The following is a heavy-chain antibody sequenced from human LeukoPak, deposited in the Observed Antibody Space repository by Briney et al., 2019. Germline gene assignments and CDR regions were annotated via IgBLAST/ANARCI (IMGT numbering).Heavy chain of an antibody. D-gene: IGHD6-13*01. CDR1: GYTFTSYG. CDR2: ISAYNGNT. J-gene: IGHJ4*02. Sequence: ASVKVSCKASGYTFTSYGISLVRQAPGQGLEWMGWISAYNGNTNYAQKLQGRVTMTTDTSTSTAYMELRSLRSDDTAVYYCSRDSSSWYKLDYWGQGTLVTVSS. CDR3: SRDSSSWYKLDY. V-gene: IGHV1-18*01.